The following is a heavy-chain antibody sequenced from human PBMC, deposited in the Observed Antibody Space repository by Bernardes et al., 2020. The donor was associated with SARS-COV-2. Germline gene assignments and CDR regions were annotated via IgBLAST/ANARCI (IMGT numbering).Heavy chain of an antibody. J-gene: IGHJ6*02. CDR3: AKDRSPTRHVGSLWSGYESPNYYCAMDV. Sequence: GGSLRPSCAASGFTFSSYSMNWVRPAPGKGLEWVSSISSSSSNIYYADSVKGRFTISRDNAKNSLYLQMNSLRAEDTAVYYCAKDRSPTRHVGSLWSGYESPNYYCAMDVGGQGATVTVS. CDR2: ISSSSSNI. D-gene: IGHD3-3*01. CDR1: GFTFSSYS. V-gene: IGHV3-21*01.